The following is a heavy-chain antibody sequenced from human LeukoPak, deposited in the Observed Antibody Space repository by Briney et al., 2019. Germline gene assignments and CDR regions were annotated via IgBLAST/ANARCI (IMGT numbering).Heavy chain of an antibody. V-gene: IGHV4-39*01. CDR3: ARHNVVYYDSSGSFDY. D-gene: IGHD3-22*01. CDR1: GGSISSRSYY. J-gene: IGHJ4*02. Sequence: SETLSLTCTVSGGSISSRSYYWGWIRQPPGKGLEWIGSIYYSGSTYYNPSLKSRVTISVDTSKDQFSLKLSSVTAADTAVYYCARHNVVYYDSSGSFDYWGQGTLVTVSS. CDR2: IYYSGST.